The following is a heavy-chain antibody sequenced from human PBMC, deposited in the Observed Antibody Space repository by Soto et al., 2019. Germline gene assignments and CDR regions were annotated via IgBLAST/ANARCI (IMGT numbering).Heavy chain of an antibody. CDR1: GGTFSSYT. V-gene: IGHV1-69*08. Sequence: QVQLVQSGAEVKKPGSSVKVSCKASGGTFSSYTISWVRQAPGQGLEWMGRIIPILGIANYAQKFQGRVTITADKSTSTDYMELSSLRSEDTAVYYCARDLWSSISFAFDIWGQGTMVTVSS. CDR2: IIPILGIA. D-gene: IGHD2-21*01. CDR3: ARDLWSSISFAFDI. J-gene: IGHJ3*02.